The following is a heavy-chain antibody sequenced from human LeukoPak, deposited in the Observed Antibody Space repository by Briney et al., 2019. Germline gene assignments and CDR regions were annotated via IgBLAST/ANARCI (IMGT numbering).Heavy chain of an antibody. CDR1: GGSISRNY. V-gene: IGHV4-59*01. CDR2: IYYSETT. Sequence: PSETLSLTCTVSGGSISRNYWNWIRQPPGKGLEWMGNIYYSETTNYNPSLKSRVSISVDTSKNLMSLTLSSVTAADTAVYFCSRGSTSIGWGRGSLVSVSS. CDR3: SRGSTSIG. D-gene: IGHD2/OR15-2a*01. J-gene: IGHJ2*01.